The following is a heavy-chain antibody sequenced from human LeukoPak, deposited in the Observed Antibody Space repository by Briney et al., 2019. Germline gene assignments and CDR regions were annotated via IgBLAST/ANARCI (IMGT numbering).Heavy chain of an antibody. Sequence: ASVKVSCKASGGTFSSYAISWVRQAPGQGLEWMGGIIPIFGTANYAQKFQGRVTITTDESTSTAYMELSSLRSEDTAVYYCARDRTIVPAAYNWFDPWGQGTLATVSS. V-gene: IGHV1-69*05. D-gene: IGHD2-2*01. J-gene: IGHJ5*02. CDR1: GGTFSSYA. CDR2: IIPIFGTA. CDR3: ARDRTIVPAAYNWFDP.